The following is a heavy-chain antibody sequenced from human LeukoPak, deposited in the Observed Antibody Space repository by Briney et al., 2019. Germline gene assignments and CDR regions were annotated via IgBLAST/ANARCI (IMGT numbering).Heavy chain of an antibody. J-gene: IGHJ6*03. CDR1: GFTFSSYG. D-gene: IGHD3-10*01. CDR2: ISGSGGST. V-gene: IGHV3-23*01. CDR3: ATLYGSGSYYGGTGYYYYMDV. Sequence: GGSLRLSCAASGFTFSSYGMSWVRQAPGKGLEWVSAISGSGGSTYYADSVKGRFTIPRDNSKNTLYLQMNSLRAEDTAVYYCATLYGSGSYYGGTGYYYYMDVWGKGTTVTVSS.